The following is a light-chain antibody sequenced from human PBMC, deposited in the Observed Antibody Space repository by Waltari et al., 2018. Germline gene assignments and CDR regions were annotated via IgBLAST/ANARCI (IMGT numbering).Light chain of an antibody. CDR2: DVS. CDR3: CSYAGSYTVV. Sequence: QSALTQPRSVSGSPGQSVTISCTGTSSDVGGYNYVSWYQQHPGKAPKLMIYDVSRRPSGVPDRFSGSKSGNTASLTICGRQAEDEADYYCCSYAGSYTVVFGGGTKLTVL. CDR1: SSDVGGYNY. V-gene: IGLV2-11*01. J-gene: IGLJ3*02.